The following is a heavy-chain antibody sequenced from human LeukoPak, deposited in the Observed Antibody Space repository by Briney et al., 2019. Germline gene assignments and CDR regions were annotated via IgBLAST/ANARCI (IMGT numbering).Heavy chain of an antibody. CDR1: GGSISSYY. CDR3: ARERIVVVPAAICLDP. Sequence: PSETLSLTCTVSGGSISSYYWSWIRQPAGKGLEWIGRIYTSGSTNYNPSLKSRVTMSVDTSKNQFSLKLSSVTAADTAVYYCARERIVVVPAAICLDPWGQGTLVTVSS. CDR2: IYTSGST. V-gene: IGHV4-4*07. J-gene: IGHJ5*02. D-gene: IGHD2-2*02.